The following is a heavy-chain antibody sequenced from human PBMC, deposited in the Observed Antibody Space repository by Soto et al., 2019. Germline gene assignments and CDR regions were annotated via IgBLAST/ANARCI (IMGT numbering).Heavy chain of an antibody. D-gene: IGHD1-26*01. CDR1: GGSISSHS. Sequence: TLWLTSPLSGGSISSHSSSWGRQAPGKGLEWIGHIYYRGSTSYNPSLRSRSTISVDTSNNQFSLKLNSVTTADTAVYYCARDGIEASGMDVWGQWTKVTVSS. CDR2: IYYRGST. J-gene: IGHJ6*02. V-gene: IGHV4-59*11. CDR3: ARDGIEASGMDV.